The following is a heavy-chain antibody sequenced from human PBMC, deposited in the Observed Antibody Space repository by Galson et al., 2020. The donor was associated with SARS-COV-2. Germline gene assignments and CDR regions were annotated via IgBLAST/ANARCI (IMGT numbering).Heavy chain of an antibody. CDR1: GDSVRNNVW. CDR2: VLNSRDV. D-gene: IGHD3-10*01. Sequence: SQTLSLTCAVYGDSVRNNVWWSWLRQRPGKGLEWIAEVLNSRDVNYNPSFRSRVAIAVDTSENQVFLRVTSLTAADTAVYYCARHRPGSDAFDYWGQGIQVAVSS. J-gene: IGHJ4*02. V-gene: IGHV4-4*02. CDR3: ARHRPGSDAFDY.